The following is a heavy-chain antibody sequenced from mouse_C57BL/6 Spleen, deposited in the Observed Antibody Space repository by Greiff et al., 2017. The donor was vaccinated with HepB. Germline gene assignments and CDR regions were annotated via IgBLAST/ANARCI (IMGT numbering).Heavy chain of an antibody. CDR3: ARENGIYYDYDY. D-gene: IGHD2-4*01. J-gene: IGHJ2*01. V-gene: IGHV1-76*01. CDR2: IYPGSGNT. CDR1: GYTFTDYY. Sequence: QVQLKESGAELVRPGASVKLSCKASGYTFTDYYINWVKQRPGQGLEWIARIYPGSGNTYYNEKFKGKATLTAEKSSSTAYMQLSSLTSEDSAVYFCARENGIYYDYDYWGQGTTLTVSS.